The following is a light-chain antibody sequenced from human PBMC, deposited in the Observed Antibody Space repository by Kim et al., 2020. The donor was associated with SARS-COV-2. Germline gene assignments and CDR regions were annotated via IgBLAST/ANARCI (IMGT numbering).Light chain of an antibody. CDR2: HDS. V-gene: IGLV3-21*03. Sequence: YELTQPPSVSVAPGKTATITCGGDNIETKSVHWYQQRPGQAPVLVVSHDSDRPSGIPERFFGSNSGNTATLTISRVEVDDEADYYCQVWDTTSEQVIFG. J-gene: IGLJ2*01. CDR3: QVWDTTSEQVI. CDR1: NIETKS.